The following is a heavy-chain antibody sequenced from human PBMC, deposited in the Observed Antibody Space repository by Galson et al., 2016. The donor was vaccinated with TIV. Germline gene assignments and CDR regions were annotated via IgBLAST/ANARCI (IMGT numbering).Heavy chain of an antibody. V-gene: IGHV3-23*01. Sequence: AMNWVRQAPGKGLEWVSVISGSGDSTHYADSVKGRFTISRDNSKSTLYLQMNSLRVEDTAVYYCAKDRLLFLEWSFPNDMDVWGQGTTVTVSS. CDR2: ISGSGDST. J-gene: IGHJ6*02. D-gene: IGHD3-3*01. CDR3: AKDRLLFLEWSFPNDMDV. CDR1: A.